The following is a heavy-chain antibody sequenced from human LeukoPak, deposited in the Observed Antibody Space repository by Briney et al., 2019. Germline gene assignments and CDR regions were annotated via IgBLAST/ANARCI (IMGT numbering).Heavy chain of an antibody. CDR1: GGSISSYY. V-gene: IGHV4-4*07. Sequence: SETLSLTCTISGGSISSYYWSWIRQPAGKGLEWIGRIYTSGSTNYNPSLKSRVTISVDTSKNQFSLKLSSVTAADAAVYYCARDPRPSSSSWYGRFDPWGQGTLVTVSS. J-gene: IGHJ5*02. CDR3: ARDPRPSSSSWYGRFDP. CDR2: IYTSGST. D-gene: IGHD6-13*01.